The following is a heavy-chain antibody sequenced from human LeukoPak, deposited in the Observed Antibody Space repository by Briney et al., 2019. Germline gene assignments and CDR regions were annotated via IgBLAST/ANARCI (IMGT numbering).Heavy chain of an antibody. D-gene: IGHD3-10*01. CDR2: ISHSGST. Sequence: SETLSLTCEVSGASLSGYYWSWIRQAPGKGLEWIGEISHSGSTNYNPSLKSRVTTSAHTSKNQFSLKLSSVIGADTAVYFCARNGWGSGSYWFYWGQGTLVTVSA. CDR3: ARNGWGSGSYWFY. CDR1: GASLSGYY. V-gene: IGHV4-34*01. J-gene: IGHJ4*02.